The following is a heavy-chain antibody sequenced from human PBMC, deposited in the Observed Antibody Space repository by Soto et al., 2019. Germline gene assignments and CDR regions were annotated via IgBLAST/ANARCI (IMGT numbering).Heavy chain of an antibody. J-gene: IGHJ4*02. CDR1: GGSISSGGYS. D-gene: IGHD2-15*01. Sequence: TLSLTCAVSGGSISSGGYSWSWIRQPPGKGLEWIGYIYHSGSTYYNPSLKSRVTISVDTSKNQFSLKLSSVTAADTAVYYCARGIPVFSVVAATFDYWGQGTLVTVSS. CDR3: ARGIPVFSVVAATFDY. CDR2: IYHSGST. V-gene: IGHV4-30-2*05.